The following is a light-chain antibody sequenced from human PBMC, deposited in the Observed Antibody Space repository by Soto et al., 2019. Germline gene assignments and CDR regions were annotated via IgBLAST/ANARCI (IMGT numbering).Light chain of an antibody. CDR2: GAS. CDR3: QRYGSSTP. V-gene: IGKV3-20*01. J-gene: IGKJ1*01. CDR1: QTITNNY. Sequence: NVLTQSPGTLSLSPGDRATLSCRASQTITNNYLAWYQQKPGQAPRLLIWGASSRATGIPDRFSGSGSGTYFTLSISRLEPEGFAVDYCQRYGSSTPFGQGTKMDIK.